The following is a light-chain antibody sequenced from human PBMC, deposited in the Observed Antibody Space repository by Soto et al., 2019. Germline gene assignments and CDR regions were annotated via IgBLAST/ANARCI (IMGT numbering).Light chain of an antibody. Sequence: DIQMTQSPPSLSASVGDRVTITCRAGQTISKLLNWYQQRPGKAPHLLIYLTSTLQTGVPSRFSGSGSGTEFTLTISSLQPEDFATYFCQQSHKTPWTFGQGTKVDIK. V-gene: IGKV1-39*01. CDR1: QTISKL. J-gene: IGKJ1*01. CDR2: LTS. CDR3: QQSHKTPWT.